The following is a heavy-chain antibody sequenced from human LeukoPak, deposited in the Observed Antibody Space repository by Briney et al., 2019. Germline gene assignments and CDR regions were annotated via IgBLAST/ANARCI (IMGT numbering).Heavy chain of an antibody. CDR1: GGSFSGYY. J-gene: IGHJ5*02. D-gene: IGHD2-2*01. Sequence: SETLSLTCAVYGGSFSGYYWSWIRQPPGKGLEWIGEINHSGSTNYNPSLKSRVTISVDTSKNQFSLKLSSVTAADPAVYYCVRVVVVVPAAILVRDWFDPWGQGTLVTVSS. V-gene: IGHV4-34*01. CDR3: VRVVVVVPAAILVRDWFDP. CDR2: INHSGST.